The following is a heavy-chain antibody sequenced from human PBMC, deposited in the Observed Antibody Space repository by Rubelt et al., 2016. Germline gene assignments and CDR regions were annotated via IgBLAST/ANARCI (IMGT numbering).Heavy chain of an antibody. D-gene: IGHD1-26*01. V-gene: IGHV3-33*01. CDR3: ARDPVGTTVRHFDY. Sequence: SRSGMHWVRQAPGKGLEWVAVIWYDGTNKYYGDSVKGRFTISRDDSKNTLDLQMNSLRVEDTAVYYCARDPVGTTVRHFDYWGQGTLVIVSS. CDR1: SRSG. CDR2: IWYDGTNK. J-gene: IGHJ4*02.